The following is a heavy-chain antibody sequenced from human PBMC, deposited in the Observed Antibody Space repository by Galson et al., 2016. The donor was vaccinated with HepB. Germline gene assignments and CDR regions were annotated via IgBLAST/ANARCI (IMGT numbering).Heavy chain of an antibody. CDR1: GGSISSSSYY. Sequence: SETLSLTCTVSGGSISSSSYYWGWIRQPPGKELEWIGNIYYSGRTYYNPSLKSRVTISVDTSKNQLSLKLTSVTAADTAVDYCARTKAAAAPYNWFDPWGQGTLVTVSS. V-gene: IGHV4-39*07. CDR3: ARTKAAAAPYNWFDP. CDR2: IYYSGRT. J-gene: IGHJ5*02. D-gene: IGHD6-13*01.